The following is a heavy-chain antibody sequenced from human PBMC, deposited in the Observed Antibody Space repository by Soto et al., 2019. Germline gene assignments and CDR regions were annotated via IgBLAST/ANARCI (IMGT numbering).Heavy chain of an antibody. CDR2: ISGSGGST. CDR3: ATWGRPSEPLWFGPFDW. CDR1: GFMMSTYV. V-gene: IGHV3-23*01. J-gene: IGHJ4*02. Sequence: GGSLRLSCAASGFMMSTYVMSWVRQAPGEGLEWVSAISGSGGSTSYADSVKGRFSISRDSSKNTLFLQMNNLRAEDSAVYHCATWGRPSEPLWFGPFDWWGQGTLVTVSS. D-gene: IGHD3-10*01.